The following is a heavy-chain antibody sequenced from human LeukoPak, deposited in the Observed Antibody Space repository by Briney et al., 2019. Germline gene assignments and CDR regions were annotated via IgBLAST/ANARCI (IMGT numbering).Heavy chain of an antibody. J-gene: IGHJ4*02. CDR3: AKDKLRYFDWLLAPIDY. D-gene: IGHD3-9*01. Sequence: GGSLRLSCAASGFTFSSYGMHWVRHAPGKGLEWVAVISYDGSNKYYADSVKGRFTISRDNSKNTLYLQMNSLRAEDTAVYYCAKDKLRYFDWLLAPIDYWGQGTLVTVSS. V-gene: IGHV3-30*18. CDR1: GFTFSSYG. CDR2: ISYDGSNK.